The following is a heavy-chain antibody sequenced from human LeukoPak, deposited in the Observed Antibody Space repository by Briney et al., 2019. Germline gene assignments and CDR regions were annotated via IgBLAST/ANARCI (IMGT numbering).Heavy chain of an antibody. J-gene: IGHJ4*02. CDR2: IKQDGREI. Sequence: GGSLRLSCAGSGFTFSNYWMSWVRQAPGKGLEWVANIKQDGREIYYLDSVKGRFTVFRDNAKSSLYLQMTSLRAEDTAVYYCVRYRDNSGPYDYWGQGTLVTVSS. V-gene: IGHV3-7*01. CDR1: GFTFSNYW. CDR3: VRYRDNSGPYDY. D-gene: IGHD6-19*01.